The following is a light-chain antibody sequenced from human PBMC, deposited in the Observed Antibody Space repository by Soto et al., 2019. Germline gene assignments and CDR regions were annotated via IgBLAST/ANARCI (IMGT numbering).Light chain of an antibody. CDR2: DAS. CDR1: QSITNN. CDR3: QQFNDWPPA. J-gene: IGKJ1*01. Sequence: EIVLTQSPGTLSLSPGERATLSCRASQSITNNYLVWYQHKPGQAPRLLFYDASTRATGIPARFSGSGSGTEFTLTISSLESEDFAVYYCQQFNDWPPAFGQGTKVDIK. V-gene: IGKV3-15*01.